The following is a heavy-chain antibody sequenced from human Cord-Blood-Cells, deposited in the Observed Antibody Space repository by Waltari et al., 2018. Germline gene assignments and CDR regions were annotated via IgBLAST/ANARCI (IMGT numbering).Heavy chain of an antibody. J-gene: IGHJ3*02. D-gene: IGHD3-10*01. CDR1: GGSISRSSSY. Sequence: QLQLQESGPGLVKPSETLFLTCTVSGGSISRSSSYWGWIRQPPGKGLEWIGSIYYSGSTYYNPSLKSRVTISVDTSKNHFSLKLSSVTAADTAVYYCAIYGSGSYYHDAFDIWGQGTMVTVSS. CDR3: AIYGSGSYYHDAFDI. V-gene: IGHV4-39*01. CDR2: IYYSGST.